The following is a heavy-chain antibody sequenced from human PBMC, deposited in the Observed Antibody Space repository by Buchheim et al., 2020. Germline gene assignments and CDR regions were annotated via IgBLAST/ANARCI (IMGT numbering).Heavy chain of an antibody. CDR2: ISSTFSSI. Sequence: EVQLVESGGGLVKPGGSLRLSCAASGFTLSSYNMNWVRQAPGKGLEWVSSISSTFSSIYYADSVKGRFTISRDNAKNSLYLQMNSLRAEDTAVYYCARVGYDFWSGYWFDPWGQGTL. CDR3: ARVGYDFWSGYWFDP. CDR1: GFTLSSYN. V-gene: IGHV3-21*01. D-gene: IGHD3-3*01. J-gene: IGHJ5*02.